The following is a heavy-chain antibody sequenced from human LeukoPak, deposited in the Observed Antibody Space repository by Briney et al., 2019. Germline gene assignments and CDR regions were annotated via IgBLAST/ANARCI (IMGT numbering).Heavy chain of an antibody. J-gene: IGHJ4*02. Sequence: GGSLRLSCAASGFTFSSYAMSWVRQAPGKGLECISGFSGSGGSTYYADSVKGRFTISRDNAKKSLYLQMNSLRAEDTAVYYCATYYYDRSGYYPIDSWGQGTLVTVSS. D-gene: IGHD3-22*01. CDR2: FSGSGGST. CDR3: ATYYYDRSGYYPIDS. V-gene: IGHV3-23*01. CDR1: GFTFSSYA.